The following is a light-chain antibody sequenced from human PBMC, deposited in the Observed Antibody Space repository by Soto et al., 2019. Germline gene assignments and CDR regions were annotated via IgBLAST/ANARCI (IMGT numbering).Light chain of an antibody. Sequence: EIVLTQSPATLSLSPGERATLSCRASRSVSIYLAWYQQKPGQAPRLLISDASNRATGVPARFSGSGSGTDFTLTISSLEPEDFAVYYCHQRYAWPPITFGQGTRLEIK. J-gene: IGKJ5*01. CDR1: RSVSIY. CDR2: DAS. CDR3: HQRYAWPPIT. V-gene: IGKV3-11*01.